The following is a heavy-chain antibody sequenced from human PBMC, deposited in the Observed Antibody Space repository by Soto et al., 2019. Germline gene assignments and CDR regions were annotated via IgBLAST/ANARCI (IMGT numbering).Heavy chain of an antibody. CDR2: IIPLFGTA. V-gene: IGHV1-69*01. CDR1: GVTFSSET. J-gene: IGHJ4*02. CDR3: ETELGENPASPFDA. D-gene: IGHD3-10*01. Sequence: QVQLVQSGADVKKPGSSVKVSCQASGVTFSSETLGWVRQSPGQWLEWVGGIIPLFGTASYAQKFQGRVTITANESTSTVYMELSSLRSDDTAVYFCETELGENPASPFDAWGQGTLVTVSS.